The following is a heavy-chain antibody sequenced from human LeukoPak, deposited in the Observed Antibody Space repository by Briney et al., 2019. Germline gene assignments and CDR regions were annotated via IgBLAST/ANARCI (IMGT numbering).Heavy chain of an antibody. D-gene: IGHD2-8*01. Sequence: SETLSLTCTVSGGSITSYYWSWIRQPPGKGLEWIGYIYYSGSTNYNPSLKSRVTVSVDTSNNQFSLKLSPVTAADTAVYYCARGGGLIFDYWGQGTLVTVSS. CDR2: IYYSGST. CDR1: GGSITSYY. J-gene: IGHJ4*02. V-gene: IGHV4-59*01. CDR3: ARGGGLIFDY.